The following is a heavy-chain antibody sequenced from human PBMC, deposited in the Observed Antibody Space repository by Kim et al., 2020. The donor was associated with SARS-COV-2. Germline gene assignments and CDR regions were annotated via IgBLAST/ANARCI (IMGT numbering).Heavy chain of an antibody. CDR1: GFTFNTYW. Sequence: GGSLRLSCAGSGFTFNTYWMTWVRQAPGKGLEWVANINLDGSEKNYVDSVKGRFTIYRDNAKNSLYLQMNYLGAEDTAVYYCAKYRGGGSSGFFDPWGQGTLVTVSS. CDR2: INLDGSEK. J-gene: IGHJ5*02. CDR3: AKYRGGGSSGFFDP. D-gene: IGHD3-22*01. V-gene: IGHV3-7*01.